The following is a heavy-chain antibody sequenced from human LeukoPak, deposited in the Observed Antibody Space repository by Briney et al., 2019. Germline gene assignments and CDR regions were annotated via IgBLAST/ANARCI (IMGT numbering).Heavy chain of an antibody. CDR1: GFTFSTYS. Sequence: GGSLRLSCVASGFTFSTYSMTWVRQAPGKGLEWVSSISTSSSYIYYADSVKGRLTISRHNAKKSLYLQMNSLGAEDTAVYYCARERAGVAATNNWFDPWGQGTLVTVSS. CDR3: ARERAGVAATNNWFDP. CDR2: ISTSSSYI. J-gene: IGHJ5*02. V-gene: IGHV3-21*01. D-gene: IGHD2-15*01.